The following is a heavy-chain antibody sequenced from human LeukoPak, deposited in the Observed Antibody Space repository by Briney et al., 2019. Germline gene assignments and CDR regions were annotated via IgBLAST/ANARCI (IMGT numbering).Heavy chain of an antibody. CDR2: IYYSGST. D-gene: IGHD3-3*01. V-gene: IGHV4-59*01. CDR3: ARVSMYYDFWSGFDY. J-gene: IGHJ4*02. CDR1: GGSISSYY. Sequence: SETLSLTCTVSGGSISSYYWSWIRQPPGKGLEWTGYIYYSGSTNYNPSLKSRVTISVDTSKNQFSLKLSSVTAADTAVYYCARVSMYYDFWSGFDYWGQGTLVTVSS.